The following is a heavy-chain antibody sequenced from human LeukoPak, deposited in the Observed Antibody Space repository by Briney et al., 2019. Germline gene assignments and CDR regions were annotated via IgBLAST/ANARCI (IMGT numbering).Heavy chain of an antibody. D-gene: IGHD1-1*01. CDR3: ARRRYNWNDASDAFDI. J-gene: IGHJ3*02. CDR1: GGSISSYY. V-gene: IGHV4-59*08. CDR2: IYYSGST. Sequence: SETLSLTCTVSGGSISSYYWSWIRQPPGKGLEWIGYIYYSGSTNYNPSLKSRVTISVDTSKNQFSLKLSSVTAEDTAVYYCARRRYNWNDASDAFDIWGQGTMVTVSS.